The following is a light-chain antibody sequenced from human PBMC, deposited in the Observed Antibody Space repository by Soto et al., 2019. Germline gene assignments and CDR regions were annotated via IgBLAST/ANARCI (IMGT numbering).Light chain of an antibody. Sequence: DIQMIQYPSTLSASVGDRVTITCRASQSISSWLAWYQQKPGKAPKLLIYKASSLESGVPSRFSGSGSGTEFTLTISSLQPDDFATYYCQQYNSFITFGQGTRLEIK. CDR1: QSISSW. CDR2: KAS. V-gene: IGKV1-5*03. CDR3: QQYNSFIT. J-gene: IGKJ5*01.